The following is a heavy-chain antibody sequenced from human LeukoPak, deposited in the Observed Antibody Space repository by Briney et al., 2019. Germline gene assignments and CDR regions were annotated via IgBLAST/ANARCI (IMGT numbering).Heavy chain of an antibody. V-gene: IGHV4-31*03. CDR2: IYYSGST. Sequence: SQTLSLTCTVSGGSTSSGGYYWSWIRQHPGKGLEWIGYIYYSGSTYYNPSLKSRVTISVDTSKNQFSLKLSSVTAADTAVYYCARGAGRDFWSGTFDYWGQGTLVTVSS. J-gene: IGHJ4*02. CDR3: ARGAGRDFWSGTFDY. CDR1: GGSTSSGGYY. D-gene: IGHD3-3*01.